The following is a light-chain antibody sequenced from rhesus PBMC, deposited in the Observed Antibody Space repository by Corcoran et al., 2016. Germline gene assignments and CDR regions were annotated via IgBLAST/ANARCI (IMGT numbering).Light chain of an antibody. V-gene: IGKV1-25*01. CDR1: QDISSY. CDR2: KAS. CDR3: QQHRSYTYS. J-gene: IGKJ2*01. Sequence: DIQMTQYPSSLSASVGDTVTITCRASQDISSYLAWYQEKPGKTPELLSYKASTLQSGVPSRFSGSGSVTDFTLSISILQPEGFAAYYCQQHRSYTYSFGRGTKVEIK.